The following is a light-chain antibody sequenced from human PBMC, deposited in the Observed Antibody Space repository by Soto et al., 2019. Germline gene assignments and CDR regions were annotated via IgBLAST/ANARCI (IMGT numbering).Light chain of an antibody. Sequence: IGVSMSPVTLSLSPGERATLSCRAGQNIHTNLAWYQQKPGQAPRLLFYGASTGATGLPARFSGSGSGTEFTLTINSLQAEDCAVYCSKESENWPRSFAEGTRLE. CDR3: KESENWPRS. V-gene: IGKV3-15*01. CDR2: GAS. CDR1: QNIHTN. J-gene: IGKJ5*01.